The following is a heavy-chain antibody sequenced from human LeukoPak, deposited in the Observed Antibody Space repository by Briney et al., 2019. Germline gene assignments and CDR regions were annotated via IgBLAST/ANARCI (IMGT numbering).Heavy chain of an antibody. V-gene: IGHV3-21*01. CDR1: RFTFSTNT. D-gene: IGHD2-21*01. CDR2: ISDSGGAT. CDR3: VRGDRRDY. Sequence: GGSLRLSCAASRFTFSTNTMSWVRQAPGKGLQWVSSISDSGGATFYADSLRGRFTISRDNAKNSLYLQMNSLTAEDTAVYYCVRGDRRDYWGQGTLVTVSS. J-gene: IGHJ4*02.